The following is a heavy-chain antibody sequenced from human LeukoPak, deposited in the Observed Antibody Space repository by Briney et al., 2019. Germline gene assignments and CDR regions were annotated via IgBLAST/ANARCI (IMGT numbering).Heavy chain of an antibody. CDR3: ARRAGAYSHPYDY. CDR1: GFTFSSYA. CDR2: ISGSGGST. D-gene: IGHD4/OR15-4a*01. V-gene: IGHV3-23*01. J-gene: IGHJ4*02. Sequence: PGGSLRLSCAASGFTFSSYAMSWVRQAPGKGLKWVSAISGSGGSTYYADSVKGRITISRDNSKNTLYLQMNSLRAEDTAVYYCARRAGAYSHPYDYWGQGTLVTVSS.